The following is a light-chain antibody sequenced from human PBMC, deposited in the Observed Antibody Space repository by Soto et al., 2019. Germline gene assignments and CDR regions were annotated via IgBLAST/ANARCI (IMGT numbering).Light chain of an antibody. Sequence: DIQMTQSPSTLSASVGDRVIITCRASQSISSWLAWYQQKPGKAPKLLIYKASSLESGVPSRFSGSGSGTEFTLTISSLQPDDFATYYCQQYNSYSPWTFGQGTKV. V-gene: IGKV1-5*03. CDR1: QSISSW. J-gene: IGKJ1*01. CDR3: QQYNSYSPWT. CDR2: KAS.